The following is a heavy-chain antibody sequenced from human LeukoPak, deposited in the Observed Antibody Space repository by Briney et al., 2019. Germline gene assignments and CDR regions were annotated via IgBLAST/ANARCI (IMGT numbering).Heavy chain of an antibody. CDR1: GGSIGSDY. CDR3: AKYGNSGWVIDN. CDR2: IYYTGGT. Sequence: SETLSLTCTVSGGSIGSDYWTWIRQPPGKGLEYIGYIYYTGGTNYNPSLKSRVTISVDTSKNQFSLKLSSVTAGDTAVYFCAKYGNSGWVIDNWGQGTLVTVSS. J-gene: IGHJ4*02. D-gene: IGHD6-19*01. V-gene: IGHV4-59*08.